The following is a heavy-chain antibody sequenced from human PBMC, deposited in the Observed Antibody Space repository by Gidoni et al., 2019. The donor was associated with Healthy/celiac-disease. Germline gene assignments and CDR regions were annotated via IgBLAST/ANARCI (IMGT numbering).Heavy chain of an antibody. CDR3: AREWFGESLSVSTFDY. Sequence: QVQLVESGGGVVQPARSLRRSCAASGLTFSSYGMHWVRQAPGKGLEGVAVIGYDGSNKCYADSVKGRFTISRNNSKNTLYLQMNSLRAEDTAVYYCAREWFGESLSVSTFDYWGQGTLVTVSS. D-gene: IGHD3-10*01. V-gene: IGHV3-33*01. CDR1: GLTFSSYG. CDR2: IGYDGSNK. J-gene: IGHJ4*02.